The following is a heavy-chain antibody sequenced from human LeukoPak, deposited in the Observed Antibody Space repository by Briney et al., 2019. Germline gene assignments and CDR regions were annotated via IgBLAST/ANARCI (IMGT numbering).Heavy chain of an antibody. CDR1: GYTFTSYD. V-gene: IGHV1-69*04. J-gene: IGHJ6*02. CDR3: ARDRLVGATDYYYGMDV. D-gene: IGHD1-26*01. Sequence: SVKVSCKASGYTFTSYDINWVRQAPGQGLEWMGRIIPILGIANYAQKFQGRVTITADKSTSTAYMELSSLRSEDTAVYYCARDRLVGATDYYYGMDVWGQGTTVTVSS. CDR2: IIPILGIA.